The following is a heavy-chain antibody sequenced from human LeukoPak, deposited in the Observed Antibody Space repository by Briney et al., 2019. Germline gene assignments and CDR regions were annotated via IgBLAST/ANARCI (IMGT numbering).Heavy chain of an antibody. CDR2: ISSSGSNK. CDR1: GFTFSSYS. CDR3: ARGWGE. D-gene: IGHD3-10*01. V-gene: IGHV3-48*04. J-gene: IGHJ4*02. Sequence: GGSLRLSCAASGFTFSSYSMNWVRQAPGKGLEWVSYISSSGSNKNYADSVKGRFTVSRDNAKNSLFLQMNSLRVDDTAVYYCARGWGEGGQGTLVTVSS.